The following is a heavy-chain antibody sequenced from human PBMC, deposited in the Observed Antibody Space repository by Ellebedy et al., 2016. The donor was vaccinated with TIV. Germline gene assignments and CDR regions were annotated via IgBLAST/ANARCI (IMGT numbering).Heavy chain of an antibody. CDR2: IHPDGSDS. D-gene: IGHD6-19*01. V-gene: IGHV3-7*03. CDR1: GFTFSSYW. Sequence: GESLKISXAASGFTFSSYWMNWIRQAPGKGLEWVANIHPDGSDSYYVDSVRGRFTISRDNTESSLFLQMNSLRAEDTAVYYCAGGSGWVFNYWGRGTLVTVSS. J-gene: IGHJ4*02. CDR3: AGGSGWVFNY.